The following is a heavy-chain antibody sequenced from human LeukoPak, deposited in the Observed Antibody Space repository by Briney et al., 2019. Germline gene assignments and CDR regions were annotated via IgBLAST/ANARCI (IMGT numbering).Heavy chain of an antibody. CDR3: ARGPDYDFWSGYTESNQFDP. J-gene: IGHJ5*02. V-gene: IGHV3-11*01. D-gene: IGHD3-3*01. CDR2: ISSSGSTI. CDR1: GFTFSDYY. Sequence: GGPLRLSCAASGFTFSDYYMSWIRQAPGKGLEWVSYISSSGSTIYYADSVEGRFTISRDNAKNSLYLQMNSLRAEDTAVYYCARGPDYDFWSGYTESNQFDPWGQGTLVTVSS.